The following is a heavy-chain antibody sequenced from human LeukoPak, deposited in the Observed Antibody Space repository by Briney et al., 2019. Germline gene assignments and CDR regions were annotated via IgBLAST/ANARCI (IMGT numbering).Heavy chain of an antibody. CDR1: GGSFSGYY. J-gene: IGHJ4*02. Sequence: SETLSLTCAVYGGSFSGYYWSWIRQPPGKGLEWIGEINHSGSTNYNPSLKSRVTISVDTSKNQFSLKLSSVTAADTAVYYCARDTKPGTPDYWGQGTLVTVSS. CDR2: INHSGST. CDR3: ARDTKPGTPDY. D-gene: IGHD1-7*01. V-gene: IGHV4-34*01.